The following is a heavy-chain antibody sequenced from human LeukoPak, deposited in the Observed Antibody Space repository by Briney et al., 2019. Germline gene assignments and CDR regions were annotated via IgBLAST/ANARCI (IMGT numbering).Heavy chain of an antibody. CDR3: ARVGSYVARDYFDY. CDR1: GGSISSGGYY. CDR2: IYYSGST. J-gene: IGHJ4*02. Sequence: SETLSLTCTVSGGSISSGGYYWSWIRQHPGKGLEWIGYIYYSGSTYYNPSLKSRVTTSVDTSKNQFSLKLSSVTAADTAVYYCARVGSYVARDYFDYWGQGTLVTVSS. V-gene: IGHV4-31*03. D-gene: IGHD5-18*01.